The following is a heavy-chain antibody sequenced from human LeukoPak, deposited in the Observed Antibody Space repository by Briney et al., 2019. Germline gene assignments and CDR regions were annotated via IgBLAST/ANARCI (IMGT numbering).Heavy chain of an antibody. CDR2: INNDGSST. V-gene: IGHV3-74*01. D-gene: IGHD5-18*01. CDR1: GFSLSGTW. J-gene: IGHJ4*02. CDR3: AKGDSYGHGAYLGNNDY. Sequence: HSGGSLRLSCVGSGFSLSGTWMHWVRQAPGKGLVWVSGINNDGSSTYYADSVKGRFTISRDNSKNTLYLQMNSLRAEDTAVYYCAKGDSYGHGAYLGNNDYWGQGTLVTVSS.